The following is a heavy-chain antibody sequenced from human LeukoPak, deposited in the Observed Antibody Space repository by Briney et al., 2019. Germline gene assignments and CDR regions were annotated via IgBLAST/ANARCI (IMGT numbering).Heavy chain of an antibody. Sequence: PGGSLRLSCAASGFTFRNYWMSSVRQAPGKGLEWLANINQDGSEIYYVDSVKGRFTISRDNGKNSLYLQINSLRADDTAVYYCARDQGTKIVVRKTNWFFDLWGRGTLVTVSS. CDR2: INQDGSEI. CDR1: GFTFRNYW. J-gene: IGHJ2*01. V-gene: IGHV3-7*01. D-gene: IGHD2-2*01. CDR3: ARDQGTKIVVRKTNWFFDL.